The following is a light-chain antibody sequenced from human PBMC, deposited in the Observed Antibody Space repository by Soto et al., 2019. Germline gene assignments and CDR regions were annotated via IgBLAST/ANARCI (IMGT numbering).Light chain of an antibody. Sequence: DIQMTHSPSSLSASVGDRVTITCRASQGISTYLNCYQQKPGKAPKLLIYAASSLQSGVPSRFSGSGSGTDFTHTISSLQPEDFATYYCEQVNSLPITYGQGTRLEIK. CDR2: AAS. J-gene: IGKJ5*01. CDR3: EQVNSLPIT. V-gene: IGKV1-39*01. CDR1: QGISTY.